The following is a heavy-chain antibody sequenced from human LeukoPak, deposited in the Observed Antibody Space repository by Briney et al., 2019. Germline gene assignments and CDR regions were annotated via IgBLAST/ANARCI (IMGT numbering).Heavy chain of an antibody. V-gene: IGHV4-4*01. CDR3: ARDPDGSGLNFGY. CDR1: GFTVSSNY. Sequence: GSLRLSCAVSGFTVSSNYMSWVRQAPGKGLEWIGESDHTGRTNYTPSIKSRVTISLDKPKNQFSLKLTSVTAADTAVYFCARDPDGSGLNFGYWGQGILVTVSS. J-gene: IGHJ4*02. D-gene: IGHD6-19*01. CDR2: SDHTGRT.